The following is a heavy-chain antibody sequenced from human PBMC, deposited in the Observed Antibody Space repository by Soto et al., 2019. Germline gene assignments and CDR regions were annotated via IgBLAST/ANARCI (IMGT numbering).Heavy chain of an antibody. CDR3: ARVFYYGSGSYSPYGMDV. CDR2: VSPPFRTS. J-gene: IGHJ6*02. V-gene: IGHV1-69*01. Sequence: QVQLVQSGAEVKKPGSSVKVSCKTSGVSFNNNGIGWVRQAPGHGLEWMGGVSPPFRTSNYARKFQGRISINADASTGTVNMERSSLTSEDTAQYYCARVFYYGSGSYSPYGMDVWGQGTTVTVSS. CDR1: GVSFNNNG. D-gene: IGHD3-10*01.